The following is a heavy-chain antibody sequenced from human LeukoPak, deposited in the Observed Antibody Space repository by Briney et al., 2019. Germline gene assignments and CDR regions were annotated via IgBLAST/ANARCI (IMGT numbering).Heavy chain of an antibody. CDR2: IIPIFGTA. J-gene: IGHJ4*02. CDR1: GGTFSSYA. CDR3: ASVYSDFDY. V-gene: IGHV1-69*01. Sequence: ASVKVSCKASGGTFSSYAISWVRQAPGQGLEWMGGIIPIFGTANYAQKFQGRVTITADESTSTAYMELSRLRSDDTAVYYCASVYSDFDYWGQGTLVTVSS. D-gene: IGHD1-26*01.